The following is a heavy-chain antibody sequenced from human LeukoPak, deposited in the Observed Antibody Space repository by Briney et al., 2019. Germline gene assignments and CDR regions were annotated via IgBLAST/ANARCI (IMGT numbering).Heavy chain of an antibody. D-gene: IGHD1-26*01. CDR1: GFTFSNYG. Sequence: HAGRSLRLSCAASGFTFSNYGIHWVRQAPGKGLEWVAFISYGGTNEYYADSVTGRFTISRDNSKNTLYLQMNSLRAEDTAVYYCAKDKSRGDIVGATFGAFDIWGQGTMVTVSS. J-gene: IGHJ3*02. CDR3: AKDKSRGDIVGATFGAFDI. CDR2: ISYGGTNE. V-gene: IGHV3-30*18.